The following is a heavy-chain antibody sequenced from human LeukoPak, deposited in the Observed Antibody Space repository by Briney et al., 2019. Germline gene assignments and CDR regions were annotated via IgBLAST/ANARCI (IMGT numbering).Heavy chain of an antibody. CDR1: GFTFSSYW. V-gene: IGHV3-7*01. CDR2: IKQDGSEK. D-gene: IGHD3-3*01. CDR3: AREKKVLRSDFRSGYDAFDI. J-gene: IGHJ3*02. Sequence: PGGSLRLSCAASGFTFSSYWMSWVRQAPGKGLEWVANIKQDGSEKYYVDSVKGRFTISRDNAKNSLYLQMNSLRAEDTAVYYCAREKKVLRSDFRSGYDAFDIWGQGTMVTVSS.